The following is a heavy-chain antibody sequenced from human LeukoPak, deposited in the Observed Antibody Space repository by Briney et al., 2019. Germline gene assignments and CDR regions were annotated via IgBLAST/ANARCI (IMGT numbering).Heavy chain of an antibody. D-gene: IGHD5-12*01. CDR1: GFTSSNYE. CDR3: ARSLSGYYIGDY. CDR2: ISRSGNTI. Sequence: PGGSLRLSCAGSGFTSSNYEMSWVRQTPGKGLEWLSYISRSGNTIHYADSVKGRFTISRDNAKNSLYLQMNSLRVEDTAVYFCARSLSGYYIGDYWGQGTLVTVSS. J-gene: IGHJ4*02. V-gene: IGHV3-48*03.